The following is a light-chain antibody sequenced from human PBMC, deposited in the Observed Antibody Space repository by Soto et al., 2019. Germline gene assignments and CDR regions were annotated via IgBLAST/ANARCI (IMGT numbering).Light chain of an antibody. V-gene: IGKV3-15*01. Sequence: DIVMTQSPLTLSVSPGESATLSCRASERVSTNLAWYQQTPGQAPRVLIYSASRRPTDIPVRFSGSGSGAEFTLTISSLQSEDFAIYYCQQYNNLPPTFGQGTKVDIK. J-gene: IGKJ1*01. CDR3: QQYNNLPPT. CDR2: SAS. CDR1: ERVSTN.